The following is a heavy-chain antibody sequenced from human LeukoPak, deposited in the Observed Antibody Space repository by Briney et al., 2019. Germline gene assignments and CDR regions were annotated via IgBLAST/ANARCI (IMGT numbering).Heavy chain of an antibody. D-gene: IGHD3-22*01. J-gene: IGHJ4*02. CDR1: GFTFSNYW. CDR3: ARERELYYYDSSGYYED. V-gene: IGHV3-7*01. CDR2: IEGDGSEK. Sequence: PGGSLRPSCVASGFTFSNYWMNWVRQPPGKGLEWVAIIEGDGSEKYYVDSVKGRFTISRDNAKNSLYLQMNSLRAEDTAVYYCARERELYYYDSSGYYEDWGQGTLVTVSS.